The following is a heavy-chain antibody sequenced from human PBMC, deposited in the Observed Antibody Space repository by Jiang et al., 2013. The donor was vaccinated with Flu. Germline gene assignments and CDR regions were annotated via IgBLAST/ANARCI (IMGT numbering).Heavy chain of an antibody. D-gene: IGHD3-16*01. CDR2: MNPNSGNT. J-gene: IGHJ2*01. CDR3: AVRMVSGSYVAYWYFDL. CDR1: GYTFTSYD. V-gene: IGHV1-8*01. Sequence: LVESGAEVKKPGASVKVSCKASGYTFTSYDINWVRQATGQGLEWMGWMNPNSGNTGYAQKFQGRVTMTRNTSISTAYMELSSLRSEDTAVYYCAVRMVSGSYVAYWYFDLWGRGTLVTVSS.